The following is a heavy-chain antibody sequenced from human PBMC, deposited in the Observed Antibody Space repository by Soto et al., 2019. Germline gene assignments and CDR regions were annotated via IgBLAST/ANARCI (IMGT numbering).Heavy chain of an antibody. V-gene: IGHV4-31*03. Sequence: QVQLQESGPGLVKPSQTPSLTCTVSGGSISSGGYYWSWIRQHPGKGLEWIGYIYYSGSTYYNPSLKSRVTISVDTSKNQFSLKLSSVTAADTAVYYCARERLKGGDWTPQGWFDPWGQGTLVTVSS. D-gene: IGHD2-21*02. CDR2: IYYSGST. CDR1: GGSISSGGYY. CDR3: ARERLKGGDWTPQGWFDP. J-gene: IGHJ5*02.